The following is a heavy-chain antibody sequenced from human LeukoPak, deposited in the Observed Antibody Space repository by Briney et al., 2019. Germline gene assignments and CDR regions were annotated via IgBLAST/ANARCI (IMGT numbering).Heavy chain of an antibody. CDR3: TTDPIVVVPAAIPGAFDI. D-gene: IGHD2-2*02. J-gene: IGHJ3*02. CDR2: IKSKTDGGTT. V-gene: IGHV3-15*01. Sequence: GGSLRLSCAASGFTFSNAWMSWVRQAPGKGLEWVGRIKSKTDGGTTDYAAPVKGRFTISRDDSKNTLYLQMNSLKTEDTAVYYCTTDPIVVVPAAIPGAFDIWGQGTMVTVPS. CDR1: GFTFSNAW.